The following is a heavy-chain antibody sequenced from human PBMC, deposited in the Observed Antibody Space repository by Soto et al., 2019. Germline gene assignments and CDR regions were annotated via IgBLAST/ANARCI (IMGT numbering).Heavy chain of an antibody. CDR1: GYTFTNYY. CDR3: ARDLSSYSSGWYDL. J-gene: IGHJ2*01. V-gene: IGHV1-46*01. D-gene: IGHD6-19*01. Sequence: SVKVSCKASGYTFTNYYMHWVRQAPGQGLEWMGIINPSGGRTNYAQKFQGRVTMTRDTSTSTVYLELSTLRPEDTAVYYCARDLSSYSSGWYDLWGRGTLVTVSS. CDR2: INPSGGRT.